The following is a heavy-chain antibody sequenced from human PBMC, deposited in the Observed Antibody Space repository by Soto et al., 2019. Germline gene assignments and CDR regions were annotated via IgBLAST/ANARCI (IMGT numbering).Heavy chain of an antibody. Sequence: QVQLVQSGAEVMKPGSSVKVSCKASGGTFNSHAISWVRQAPGQGLEWMGGIIPIFRTTNYAQKFQGRITITADVSTSSAYMELRILRPEDMAVYYCARPYSSSLEYSYYYAMDVWGQGTTVTVSS. V-gene: IGHV1-69*12. CDR2: IIPIFRTT. D-gene: IGHD6-13*01. J-gene: IGHJ6*02. CDR1: GGTFNSHA. CDR3: ARPYSSSLEYSYYYAMDV.